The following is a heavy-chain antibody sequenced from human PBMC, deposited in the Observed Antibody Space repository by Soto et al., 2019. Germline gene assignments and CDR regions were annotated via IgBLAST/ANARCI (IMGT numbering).Heavy chain of an antibody. J-gene: IGHJ3*02. CDR1: GGSISSGVYY. CDR3: ARAWGSGSFDI. CDR2: IYYSGST. Sequence: SETLSLTCSVSGGSISSGVYYWMWIRQHPGKGLEWIGYIYYSGSTYYNPSLKSRVTISVDTSKNQFSLKLSSVTAADTAVYYCARAWGSGSFDIWGQGTMVTVSS. V-gene: IGHV4-31*03. D-gene: IGHD3-10*01.